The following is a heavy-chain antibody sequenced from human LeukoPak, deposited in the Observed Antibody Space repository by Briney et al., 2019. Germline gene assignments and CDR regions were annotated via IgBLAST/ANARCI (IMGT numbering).Heavy chain of an antibody. Sequence: KIKPDGSEKYCVDSVKGRFTISRDNAKKSLYLQMNSLRAEDTAVYYCARGDFNDYGDYVDAFEIWGQGTMVAVSA. CDR2: IKPDGSEK. V-gene: IGHV3-7*01. J-gene: IGHJ3*02. CDR3: ARGDFNDYGDYVDAFEI. D-gene: IGHD4-17*01.